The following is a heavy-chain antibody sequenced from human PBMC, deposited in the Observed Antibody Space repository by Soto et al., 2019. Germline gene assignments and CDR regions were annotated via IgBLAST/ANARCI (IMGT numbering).Heavy chain of an antibody. J-gene: IGHJ6*03. CDR1: GYTFTSYG. D-gene: IGHD2-2*01. V-gene: IGHV1-18*01. CDR3: ARHCSSTSCYHEYYYYYYMDV. CDR2: ISAYNGNT. Sequence: ASVKVSCKASGYTFTSYGISWVRQAPGQGLERMGWISAYNGNTNYAHKLQGRVTMTTDTSTSTAYMELRSLRSDDTALYYCARHCSSTSCYHEYYYYYYMDVWGKGTTVTVSS.